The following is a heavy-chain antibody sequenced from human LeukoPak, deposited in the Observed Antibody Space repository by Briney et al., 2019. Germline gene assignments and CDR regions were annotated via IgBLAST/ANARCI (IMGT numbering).Heavy chain of an antibody. CDR3: ARHGSMSFTPLVY. V-gene: IGHV5-51*01. J-gene: IGHJ4*02. D-gene: IGHD2-15*01. CDR1: GCSFTSYW. CDR2: IYPGDSDT. Sequence: GESLKISCKGSGCSFTSYWIGWVRQMPGKGLEWMGIIYPGDSDTRYSPSFQGQVIISADKSTNTAYLEWSSLKPSDTATYYCARHGSMSFTPLVYWGQGTVVTVTS.